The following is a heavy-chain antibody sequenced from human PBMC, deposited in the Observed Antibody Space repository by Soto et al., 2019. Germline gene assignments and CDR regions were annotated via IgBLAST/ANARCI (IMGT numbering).Heavy chain of an antibody. D-gene: IGHD3-3*01. CDR2: IVVGSGNT. CDR1: GFTFTSSA. J-gene: IGHJ6*02. Sequence: SVKVSCKASGFTFTSSAVQWVRQARGQRLEWIGWIVVGSGNTNYAQKFQERVTITRDMSTSTAYMELSSLRSEDTAVYYCGADETRGHYDFWSGYYKNYYYYGMDVWGQGTTVTVSS. V-gene: IGHV1-58*01. CDR3: GADETRGHYDFWSGYYKNYYYYGMDV.